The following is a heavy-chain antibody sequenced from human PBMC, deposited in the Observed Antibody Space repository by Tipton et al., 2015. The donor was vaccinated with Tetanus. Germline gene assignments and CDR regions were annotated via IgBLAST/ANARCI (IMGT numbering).Heavy chain of an antibody. Sequence: SLRLSCAASGFTFSSYAMSWVRQAPGKGLEWVSAISGSGGSTYYADSVKGRFTISRDNSRNTLYLQMNSLRAEDTAVYYCARDILDFGDRGDRETRYFDQWGQGGLVTVSS. D-gene: IGHD4-17*01. CDR1: GFTFSSYA. J-gene: IGHJ4*02. V-gene: IGHV3-23*01. CDR2: ISGSGGST. CDR3: ARDILDFGDRGDRETRYFDQ.